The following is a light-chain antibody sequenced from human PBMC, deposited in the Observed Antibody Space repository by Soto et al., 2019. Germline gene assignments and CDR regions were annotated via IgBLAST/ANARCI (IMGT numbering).Light chain of an antibody. J-gene: IGLJ3*02. CDR3: GTWDSSLGAGV. CDR2: GNN. V-gene: IGLV1-51*01. Sequence: QSVLTQPPSVSAAPGQKVTISCSGSSSNIGNNYVSWYQQLPGTAPKLLIYGNNERPSGIPDRISGSKSGASATLDITGLQTGDEADYYCGTWDSSLGAGVFGGGTKVTVL. CDR1: SSNIGNNY.